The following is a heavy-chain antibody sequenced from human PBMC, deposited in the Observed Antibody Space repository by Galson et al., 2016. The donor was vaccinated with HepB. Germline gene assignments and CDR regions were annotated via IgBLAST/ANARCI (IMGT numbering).Heavy chain of an antibody. V-gene: IGHV3-9*01. J-gene: IGHJ4*02. D-gene: IGHD6-6*01. CDR1: GFTFDDYA. CDR2: INWNSASI. Sequence: SLRLSCAASGFTFDDYAMHWVRQRPGKGLEWVSSINWNSASIDYAAFVKARFTISRDNGKNSLYLDMDSLRPEDTALYYCAKDVTSSSSYIDSWGRGTPVTVSS. CDR3: AKDVTSSSSYIDS.